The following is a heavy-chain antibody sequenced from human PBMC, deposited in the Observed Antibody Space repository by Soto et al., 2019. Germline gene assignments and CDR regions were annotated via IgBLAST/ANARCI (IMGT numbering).Heavy chain of an antibody. CDR2: ISGSAGNT. CDR3: AKDLVPGPGPYSGAYYSPLHY. V-gene: IGHV3-23*01. D-gene: IGHD1-26*01. J-gene: IGHJ4*02. CDR1: GFTFDTYA. Sequence: GGSLRLSCVASGFTFDTYAMSWVRQAPGKGLEWVSSISGSAGNTYYADSVKGRFTISRDNSKNTLYLHMSSLVAEDTALYFCAKDLVPGPGPYSGAYYSPLHYWGQGTLVTVSS.